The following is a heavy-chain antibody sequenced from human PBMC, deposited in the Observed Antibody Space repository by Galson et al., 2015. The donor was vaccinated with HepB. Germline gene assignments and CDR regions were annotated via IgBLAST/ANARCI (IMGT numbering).Heavy chain of an antibody. V-gene: IGHV3-66*02. CDR3: ARDLKVGEGLIDYYYYGMDV. CDR1: GFTVSSNY. D-gene: IGHD3-10*01. Sequence: SLRLSCAASGFTVSSNYMSWVRQAPGKGLEWVSVIYSGGSTYYADSVKGRFTISRDNSKNTLYLQMNSLRAEDTAVYYCARDLKVGEGLIDYYYYGMDVWGQGTTVTVSS. CDR2: IYSGGST. J-gene: IGHJ6*02.